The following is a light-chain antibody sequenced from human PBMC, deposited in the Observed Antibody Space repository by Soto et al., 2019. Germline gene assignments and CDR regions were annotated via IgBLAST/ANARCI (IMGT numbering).Light chain of an antibody. V-gene: IGLV2-11*01. J-gene: IGLJ1*01. CDR2: DVS. CDR1: SSDVGGYNY. CDR3: SSYAGRNSV. Sequence: QSALTQPRSVSGSPGQSVTISCTGTSSDVGGYNYVSWYQQHPGKAPKLMIYDVSKRPSGVPDRFSGSKSGNTASLTISGLQAEDEADYYCSSYAGRNSVFGTGTKLTVL.